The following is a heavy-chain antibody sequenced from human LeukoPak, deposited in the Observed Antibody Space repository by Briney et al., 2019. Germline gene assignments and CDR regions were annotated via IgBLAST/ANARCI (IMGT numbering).Heavy chain of an antibody. CDR1: GYTFTSYY. J-gene: IGHJ4*02. CDR2: INPSGGST. CDR3: ARDGDEGYYDSSGYFDY. Sequence: ASVKVSCKASGYTFTSYYMHWVRQAPGQGLEWMGIINPSGGSTSYAQKFQGRVTMTRDMSTSTVYMELSSLRSEDTAVYYCARDGDEGYYDSSGYFDYWGQGTLVTVSS. V-gene: IGHV1-46*01. D-gene: IGHD3-22*01.